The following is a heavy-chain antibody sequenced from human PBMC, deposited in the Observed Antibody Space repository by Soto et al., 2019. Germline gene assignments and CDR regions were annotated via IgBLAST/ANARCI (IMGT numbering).Heavy chain of an antibody. Sequence: GASVKVSCKASGYTFTSYGISWVRQAPGQGLEWMGWISAYNGNTNYAQKLQGRVTMTTDTSTSTAYMELRSLRSDDTAVYYCARVTDIVLVPAAHYYYYGMDVWGQGTTVTVSS. CDR1: GYTFTSYG. V-gene: IGHV1-18*01. CDR2: ISAYNGNT. CDR3: ARVTDIVLVPAAHYYYYGMDV. D-gene: IGHD2-2*01. J-gene: IGHJ6*02.